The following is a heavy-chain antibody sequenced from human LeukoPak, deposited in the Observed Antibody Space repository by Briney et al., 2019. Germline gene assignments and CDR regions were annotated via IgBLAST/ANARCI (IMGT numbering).Heavy chain of an antibody. CDR3: ARGKFGYYSSSSYYFDY. D-gene: IGHD6-6*01. CDR1: GYTFTNYD. V-gene: IGHV1-8*03. CDR2: KNPDSGNT. J-gene: IGHJ4*02. Sequence: ASVKVSCKASGYTFTNYDINWVRQATGQELEWMGWKNPDSGNTGYAERFQGRVTITRNTSISTAYMELSSLVSEDTAVYYCARGKFGYYSSSSYYFDYWGQGILVTVSS.